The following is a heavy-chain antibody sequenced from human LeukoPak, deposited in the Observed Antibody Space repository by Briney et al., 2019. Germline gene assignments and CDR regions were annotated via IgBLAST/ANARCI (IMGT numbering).Heavy chain of an antibody. Sequence: SETLSLTCAVYGGSFSAYYWSWIRQPPGKRLEWIGEINHSGSTNYSPSLKSRVTISVDTSKNHLYLNLASVTAADTAVYYCSRESGPFCPFGHWGQGTLVAVTS. D-gene: IGHD1-26*01. CDR3: SRESGPFCPFGH. V-gene: IGHV4-34*01. J-gene: IGHJ4*02. CDR1: GGSFSAYY. CDR2: INHSGST.